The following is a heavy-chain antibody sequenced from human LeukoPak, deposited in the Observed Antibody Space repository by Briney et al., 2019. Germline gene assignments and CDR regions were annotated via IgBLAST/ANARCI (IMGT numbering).Heavy chain of an antibody. CDR1: GYSFTSYW. CDR3: VRNPSKSYLGWFDP. J-gene: IGHJ5*02. D-gene: IGHD3-16*01. V-gene: IGHV5-51*01. Sequence: GESLKISCKGSGYSFTSYWIGWVRQMPGKGLEWMGIIYPGDSDTRYSPSFQGQVAISADKSISTAYLQWSSLKASDTAMYYCVRNPSKSYLGWFDPWGQGTLVTVSS. CDR2: IYPGDSDT.